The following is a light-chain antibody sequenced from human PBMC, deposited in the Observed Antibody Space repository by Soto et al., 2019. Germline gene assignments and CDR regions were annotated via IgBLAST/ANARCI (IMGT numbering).Light chain of an antibody. CDR3: QQYAGSPRT. J-gene: IGKJ1*01. CDR1: PSVRSGY. V-gene: IGKV3-20*01. CDR2: GAS. Sequence: EIVLTQSPGTLSLSPGERATLSCTASPSVRSGYVAWYQQKPGQAPRLLIYGASFRASGISDRFSGSGSGTGFTLTISRMEPEDVAVYYCQQYAGSPRTCGQGTKVDIK.